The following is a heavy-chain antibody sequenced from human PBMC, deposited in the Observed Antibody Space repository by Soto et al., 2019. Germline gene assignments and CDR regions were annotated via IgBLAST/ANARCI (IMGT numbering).Heavy chain of an antibody. V-gene: IGHV2-5*01. CDR3: AHRVIGPAAPQIDS. CDR2: IFWNDDK. CDR1: GFSLSASGVG. Sequence: QITLKESGPTLVKPTQTLTLTCTFSGFSLSASGVGVAWIRPPPGRALEWLAIIFWNDDKFYTSSLRNRLTITKDTSKNQVILTLTNMEPEEAATYYCAHRVIGPAAPQIDSWGPGTLVTVSS. J-gene: IGHJ4*02. D-gene: IGHD6-6*01.